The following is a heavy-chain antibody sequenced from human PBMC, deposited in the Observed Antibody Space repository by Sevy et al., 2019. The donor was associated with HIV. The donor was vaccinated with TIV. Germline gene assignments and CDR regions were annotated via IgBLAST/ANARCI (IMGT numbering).Heavy chain of an antibody. V-gene: IGHV4-4*07. D-gene: IGHD3-3*02. CDR2: IYTSGST. Sequence: SETLSLTCTVSGGSISTYYWSWIRQPAGKGLEWIGRIYTSGSTNYNPSLKSRVTMSVDTSKNQFSLKLSSVTAADTAVYYCARGHFWSGYYYYGMDVWGQGTTVTVSS. J-gene: IGHJ6*02. CDR3: ARGHFWSGYYYYGMDV. CDR1: GGSISTYY.